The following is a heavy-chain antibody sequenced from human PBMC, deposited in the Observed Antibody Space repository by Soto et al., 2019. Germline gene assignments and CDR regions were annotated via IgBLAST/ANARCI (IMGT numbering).Heavy chain of an antibody. D-gene: IGHD2-2*01. V-gene: IGHV3-66*01. CDR2: IYSGGST. CDR1: GFTVSSNY. CDR3: ARDPLYCSSTSCYV. Sequence: GCLRLSCAASGFTVSSNYMSWVRQAPGKGLEWVSVIYSGGSTYYADSVKGRFTISRDNSKNTLYLQMNSLRAEDTAVYYCARDPLYCSSTSCYVWGQGTLVTVSS. J-gene: IGHJ4*02.